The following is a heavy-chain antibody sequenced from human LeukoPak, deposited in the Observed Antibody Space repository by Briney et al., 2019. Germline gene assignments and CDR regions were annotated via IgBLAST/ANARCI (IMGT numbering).Heavy chain of an antibody. V-gene: IGHV3-23*01. D-gene: IGHD3-22*01. CDR2: ISGSGGGT. J-gene: IGHJ4*02. CDR1: GITLSNYG. Sequence: PGGSLRLSCEVSGITLSNYGMSWVRQAPGKGLEWVGGISGSGGGTNYADSVKGRFPISRDNSKDTLYLQMTSLRAEDTAVYFCAKRGVVIRVILVGFHKEAYYFDSWGQGALVTVSS. CDR3: AKRGVVIRVILVGFHKEAYYFDS.